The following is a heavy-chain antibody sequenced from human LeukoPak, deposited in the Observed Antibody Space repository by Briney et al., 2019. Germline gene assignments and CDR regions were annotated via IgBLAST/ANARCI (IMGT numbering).Heavy chain of an antibody. V-gene: IGHV3-NL1*01. CDR1: GFTFSSYG. CDR3: AKDLDYTTYEYYFDY. J-gene: IGHJ4*02. D-gene: IGHD4-11*01. Sequence: PGGSLRLSCAASGFTFSSYGMHWVRQAPGKGLEWVSGIGAGGTFTYYADSVKGRFTISRDNSRNTLYLQMNSLRADDTAVYYCAKDLDYTTYEYYFDYWGQGTLVTVSS. CDR2: IGAGGTFT.